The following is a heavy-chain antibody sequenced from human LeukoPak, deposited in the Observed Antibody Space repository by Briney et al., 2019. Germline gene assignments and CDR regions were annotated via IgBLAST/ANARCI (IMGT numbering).Heavy chain of an antibody. CDR3: AKPRHSSSWFYNFDY. CDR1: AFTFSSYA. J-gene: IGHJ4*02. CDR2: ISNSGGST. V-gene: IGHV3-23*01. D-gene: IGHD6-13*01. Sequence: GGSLRLSCAASAFTFSSYAMTWVRQAPEKGLEWVSTISNSGGSTYYVDSVKGRFTISRDNSKNTLYLQMDSLRAEDTAVYYCAKPRHSSSWFYNFDYWGQGTLVTVSS.